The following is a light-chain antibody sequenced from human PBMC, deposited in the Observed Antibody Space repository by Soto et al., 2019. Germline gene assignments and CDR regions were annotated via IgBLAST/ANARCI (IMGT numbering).Light chain of an antibody. CDR3: SSYGSSGTSV. CDR2: EVS. J-gene: IGLJ1*01. CDR1: SSDVGGYDF. Sequence: QSALTQPASVAGSPGQSITISCAGTSSDVGGYDFVSWYQHHPGRAPKLLIYEVSGRPSGVSYRFSGSKSGNTASLIISGLQAEDEAYYYCSSYGSSGTSVFGTGPRSPS. V-gene: IGLV2-14*01.